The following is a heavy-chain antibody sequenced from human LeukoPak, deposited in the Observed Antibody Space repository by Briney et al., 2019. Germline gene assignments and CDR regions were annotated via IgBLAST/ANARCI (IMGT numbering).Heavy chain of an antibody. Sequence: GGSLRLSCAASGFISSDHWMHWVRQAPGKGLVWLSRINNDGSSTIYADSVKGRFTFSRDNAENTLFLEMSSLRVEDTAVYYCVRERNNFWSGHHSIFDSWGQGTLVTVSS. D-gene: IGHD3-3*01. J-gene: IGHJ4*02. CDR1: GFISSDHW. CDR3: VRERNNFWSGHHSIFDS. V-gene: IGHV3-74*01. CDR2: INNDGSST.